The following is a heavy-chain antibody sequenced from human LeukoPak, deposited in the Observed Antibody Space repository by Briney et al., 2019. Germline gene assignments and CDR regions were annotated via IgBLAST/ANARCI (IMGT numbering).Heavy chain of an antibody. CDR1: GFRFVDYG. Sequence: GGSLRLSCATSGFRFVDYGLSWVRQAPGKGLEWLSAINWNGGITEYADSVKGRFTISRDNAKNSLYLQMDSLRAEDTAFYYCARDRKGTSYSVSHFDSWGQGTLVTVSS. D-gene: IGHD6-13*01. V-gene: IGHV3-20*04. J-gene: IGHJ4*02. CDR3: ARDRKGTSYSVSHFDS. CDR2: INWNGGIT.